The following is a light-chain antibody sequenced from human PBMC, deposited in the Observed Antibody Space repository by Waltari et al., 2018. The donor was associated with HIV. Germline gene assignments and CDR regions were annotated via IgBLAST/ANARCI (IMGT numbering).Light chain of an antibody. CDR2: KNN. V-gene: IGLV1-51*02. J-gene: IGLJ1*01. CDR3: GTWHNSLSAGYV. Sequence: QSVLTQPPSVSAAPGQKVTISCSVNSSNIGDNYVSWYQQLPGTAPKLLIYKNNKRPSGMPDRFSGSKSGTSATRGITGLQTGDEADYFCGTWHNSLSAGYVFGTGTKVSVL. CDR1: SSNIGDNY.